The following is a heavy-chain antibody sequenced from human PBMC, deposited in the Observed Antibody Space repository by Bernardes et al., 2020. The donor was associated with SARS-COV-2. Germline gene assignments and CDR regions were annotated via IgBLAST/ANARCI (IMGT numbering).Heavy chain of an antibody. CDR1: GFTFGDYA. J-gene: IGHJ4*02. V-gene: IGHV3-49*03. Sequence: GGSLRLSCTASGFTFGDYALSWFRQAPGKGLEWVGFIRSKPYGRTTEYAASVTGRFTIARDDSKSIAYLEMSSLKTDDTAVYYCARDGEYCSPTNCYTDGGDYWGQGTLVTVSS. D-gene: IGHD2-2*02. CDR3: ARDGEYCSPTNCYTDGGDY. CDR2: IRSKPYGRTT.